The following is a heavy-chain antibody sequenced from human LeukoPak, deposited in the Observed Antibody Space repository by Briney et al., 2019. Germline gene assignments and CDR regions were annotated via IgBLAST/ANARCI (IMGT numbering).Heavy chain of an antibody. CDR1: GLPIADFA. Sequence: GGSLRLSCVASGLPIADFAMHWVRQAPGKGLEWVSLISGDGVSTFYADSVKGRFSISRDNSKNSPSLEMNSLRTKDTAMYYCARESGKFDYWGQGTLVAVSS. V-gene: IGHV3-43*02. CDR2: ISGDGVST. CDR3: ARESGKFDY. J-gene: IGHJ4*02.